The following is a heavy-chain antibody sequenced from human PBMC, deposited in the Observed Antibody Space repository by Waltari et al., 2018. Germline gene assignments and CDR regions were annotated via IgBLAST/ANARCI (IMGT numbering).Heavy chain of an antibody. CDR1: GDSVSRTYW. CDR2: VYGSGKS. D-gene: IGHD2-15*01. Sequence: QLQLQESGPGLVQPSGTLSLTCAVSGDSVSRTYWWSWVRQSPQKGLEWIGQVYGSGKSNYNPSFASRVIISLDTSNNQFSLTVTSATAADTAVYYCARDRGRGLYLDTWGPGTMVTVSP. CDR3: ARDRGRGLYLDT. J-gene: IGHJ5*02. V-gene: IGHV4-4*02.